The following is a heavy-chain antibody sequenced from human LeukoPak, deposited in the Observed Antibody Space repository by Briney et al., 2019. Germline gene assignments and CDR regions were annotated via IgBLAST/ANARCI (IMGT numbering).Heavy chain of an antibody. Sequence: PGGSLRLSCTASGFTFSNYAMNWVRQAPGKGLVWVSAISGSGGRTYYADSVKGRLSISRDNSRNTLYLQMNSLRAEDTAVYYCAKVGPSLVRGLIRGGARYYYNYMDVWGKGTTVTISS. J-gene: IGHJ6*03. D-gene: IGHD3-10*01. V-gene: IGHV3-23*01. CDR2: ISGSGGRT. CDR1: GFTFSNYA. CDR3: AKVGPSLVRGLIRGGARYYYNYMDV.